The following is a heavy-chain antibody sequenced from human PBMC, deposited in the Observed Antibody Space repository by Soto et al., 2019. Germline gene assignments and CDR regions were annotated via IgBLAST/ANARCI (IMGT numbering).Heavy chain of an antibody. CDR3: ARDRGRSIVGATGYYYYGMDV. J-gene: IGHJ6*02. D-gene: IGHD1-26*01. Sequence: SETLSLTCAVSGGSISSSNWWSWVRQPPGKGLEWIGEIYHSGSTNYNPSLKSRVTISVDKSKNQFSLKLSSVTAADTAVYYCARDRGRSIVGATGYYYYGMDVWGQGTTVTVSS. CDR1: GGSISSSNW. CDR2: IYHSGST. V-gene: IGHV4-4*02.